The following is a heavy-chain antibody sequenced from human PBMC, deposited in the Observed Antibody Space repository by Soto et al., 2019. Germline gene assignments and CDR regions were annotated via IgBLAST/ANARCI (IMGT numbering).Heavy chain of an antibody. V-gene: IGHV4-39*01. CDR3: ARILSDAFDI. D-gene: IGHD2-15*01. J-gene: IGHJ3*02. CDR1: VGSISSSSYY. CDR2: IYYSGST. Sequence: QLQLQESGPGLGKPSETLSLTCTVSVGSISSSSYYWGWIRQPPGKGREWIGSIYYSGSTYYNPSLKSRVTISVDTSKNQFSLKLSSVTAADTAVYYCARILSDAFDIWGQGTMVTVSS.